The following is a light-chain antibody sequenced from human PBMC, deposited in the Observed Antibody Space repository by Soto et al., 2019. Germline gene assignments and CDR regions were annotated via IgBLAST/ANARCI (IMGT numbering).Light chain of an antibody. Sequence: EIVLTQSPGTLSLSPGERATLSCRASQSVSSSYLAWYQQKPGQAPRLLIYGASSRATGIPDRFSGSGSGADFNLTISRLEHEDFAVYYCQQYGSSPFTFGPGTKVDIK. CDR2: GAS. CDR1: QSVSSSY. V-gene: IGKV3-20*01. J-gene: IGKJ3*01. CDR3: QQYGSSPFT.